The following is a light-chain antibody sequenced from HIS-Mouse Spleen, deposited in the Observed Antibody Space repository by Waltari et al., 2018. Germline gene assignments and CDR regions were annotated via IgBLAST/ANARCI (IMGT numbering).Light chain of an antibody. Sequence: QSALTQPASVSGSPGQSITISCTRTPSDVGRYNLFPWYQQPPGKAPKLMIYEGSKRPSGVSNRFSGSKSGNTASLTISGLQAEDEADYYCCSYAGSSTWVFGGGTKLTVL. CDR3: CSYAGSSTWV. J-gene: IGLJ3*02. CDR1: PSDVGRYNL. V-gene: IGLV2-23*01. CDR2: EGS.